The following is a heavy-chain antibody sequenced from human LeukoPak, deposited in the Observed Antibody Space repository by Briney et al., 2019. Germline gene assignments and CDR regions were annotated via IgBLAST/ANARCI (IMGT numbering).Heavy chain of an antibody. J-gene: IGHJ3*02. D-gene: IGHD2-2*01. CDR3: ARQLLPGSYCSSTSCYLLPLSSGGYAFDI. Sequence: GESLKISCKGSGYSFTSYWIGWVGQMPGKGLEWMGNTYPGDSDTRYSPSFQGQVTISADKSISTAYLQWSSLKASDTAMYYCARQLLPGSYCSSTSCYLLPLSSGGYAFDIWGQGTMVTVSS. V-gene: IGHV5-51*01. CDR2: TYPGDSDT. CDR1: GYSFTSYW.